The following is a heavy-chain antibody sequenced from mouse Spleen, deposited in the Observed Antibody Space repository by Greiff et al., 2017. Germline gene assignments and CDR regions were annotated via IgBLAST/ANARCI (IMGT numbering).Heavy chain of an antibody. D-gene: IGHD2-4*01. V-gene: IGHV5-6-4*01. J-gene: IGHJ4*01. CDR1: GFTFSSYT. CDR2: ISSGGSYT. Sequence: EVNVVESGGGLVKPGGSLKLSCAASGFTFSSYTMSWVRQTPEKRLEWVATISSGGSYTYYPDSVKGRFTISRDNAKNTLYLQMSSLKSEDTAMYYCARPIYDYDGLAMDYWGQGTSVTVSS. CDR3: ARPIYDYDGLAMDY.